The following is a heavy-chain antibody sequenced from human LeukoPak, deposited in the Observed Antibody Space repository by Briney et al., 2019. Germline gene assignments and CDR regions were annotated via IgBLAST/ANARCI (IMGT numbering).Heavy chain of an antibody. J-gene: IGHJ5*02. D-gene: IGHD3-3*01. V-gene: IGHV3-74*01. Sequence: PGGSLRLSCAASGFTFSSYWMHWVRQAPGKGLVWVSRINSDGSGTSYADSVKGRFTISRDNAKNTLYLQMNSLRAEDTAVYYCARDPEWFFWFDPWGQGTLVTVSS. CDR2: INSDGSGT. CDR1: GFTFSSYW. CDR3: ARDPEWFFWFDP.